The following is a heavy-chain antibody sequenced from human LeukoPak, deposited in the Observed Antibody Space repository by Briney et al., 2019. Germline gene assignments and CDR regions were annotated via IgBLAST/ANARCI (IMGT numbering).Heavy chain of an antibody. V-gene: IGHV3-33*01. CDR3: ARELFGSGSCPDY. CDR2: VWHDGSNR. D-gene: IGHD3-10*01. Sequence: GRSLRLSCTAPGFTFSSYAIHWIRQAPGKGLEGVALVWHDGSNRYYADSVKGRFTISRDNYKNTVYLQMNSLRAEDTAVYYCARELFGSGSCPDYWGQGTLVTVSS. CDR1: GFTFSSYA. J-gene: IGHJ4*02.